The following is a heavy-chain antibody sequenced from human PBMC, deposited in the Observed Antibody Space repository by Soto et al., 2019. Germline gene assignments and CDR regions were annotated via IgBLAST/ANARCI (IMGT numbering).Heavy chain of an antibody. V-gene: IGHV5-51*01. D-gene: IGHD1-26*01. J-gene: IGHJ4*02. CDR1: GYSFTIYL. CDR2: IYPGDSDT. Sequence: GESLTRSETGSGYSFTIYLIGWVRQLTGQGLEWMGIIYPGDSDTRYSPSFQGQVTISADKSISTAYLQWSSLKASDTAMYYCARLTEWELLGSLDYWGQGTLVTVSS. CDR3: ARLTEWELLGSLDY.